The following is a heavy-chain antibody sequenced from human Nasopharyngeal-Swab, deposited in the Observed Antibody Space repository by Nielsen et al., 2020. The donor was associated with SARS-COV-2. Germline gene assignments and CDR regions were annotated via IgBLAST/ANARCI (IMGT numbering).Heavy chain of an antibody. D-gene: IGHD3-22*01. V-gene: IGHV1-3*01. Sequence: ASVQVSCKASGYTFTSYAMHWVRQAPGQRLEWMGWINAGNGNTKYSQKFQGRVTITRDTSASTAYMELSSLRSEDTAVYYCARVDYYDSSGYGWFDPWGQGTLVTVSS. J-gene: IGHJ5*02. CDR1: GYTFTSYA. CDR3: ARVDYYDSSGYGWFDP. CDR2: INAGNGNT.